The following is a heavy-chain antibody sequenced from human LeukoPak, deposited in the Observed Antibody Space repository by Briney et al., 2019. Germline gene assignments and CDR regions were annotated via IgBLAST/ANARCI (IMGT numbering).Heavy chain of an antibody. Sequence: SETLSLTCSVSGGSITSGGFYWSWIRQHPGQGLEWIGYIHNSGSTYYNPSLQSRAIISLDTSKSQFSLQLNSVTAADTAVYYCARVDGSGSKRWFDPWGQGTPVTVSS. D-gene: IGHD3-10*01. CDR3: ARVDGSGSKRWFDP. CDR1: GGSITSGGFY. V-gene: IGHV4-31*03. CDR2: IHNSGST. J-gene: IGHJ5*02.